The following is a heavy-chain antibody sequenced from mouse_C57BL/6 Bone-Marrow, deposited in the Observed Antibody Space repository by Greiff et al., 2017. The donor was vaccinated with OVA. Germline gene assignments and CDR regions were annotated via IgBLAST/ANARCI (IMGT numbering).Heavy chain of an antibody. Sequence: EVQLVESGEGLVKPGGSLKLSCAASGFTFSSYAMSWVRQTPEKRLEWVAYISSGGDYIYYADTVKGRFTISRDNARNTLYLQMSSLKSEDTAMYYCTRDRDLYGSPFYWYFDVWGTGTTVTVSS. J-gene: IGHJ1*03. CDR2: ISSGGDYI. V-gene: IGHV5-9-1*02. D-gene: IGHD1-1*01. CDR1: GFTFSSYA. CDR3: TRDRDLYGSPFYWYFDV.